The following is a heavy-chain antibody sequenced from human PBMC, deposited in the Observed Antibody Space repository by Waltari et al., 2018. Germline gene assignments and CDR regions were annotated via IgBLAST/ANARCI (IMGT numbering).Heavy chain of an antibody. V-gene: IGHV1-69*13. J-gene: IGHJ3*02. D-gene: IGHD3-3*01. CDR3: ARAPARDHFGAFGS. CDR1: GCTFSSYA. Sequence: QVQLVQSGAEVKKPGSSVKVSCKASGCTFSSYAISWVRQAPGQGLEWMGGINPSSGTASYAQKFQGRVTITANESTSTAYMELSSLRSEDTAVYYCARAPARDHFGAFGSWGQGTMVTVSS. CDR2: INPSSGTA.